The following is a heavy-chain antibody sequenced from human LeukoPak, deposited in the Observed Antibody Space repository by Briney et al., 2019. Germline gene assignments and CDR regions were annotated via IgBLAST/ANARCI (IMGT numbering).Heavy chain of an antibody. Sequence: GGSLRLSCAASGFTFSDYYMSWIRQAPGKGLEWVSYISSSGSTIYYADSVKGRFTISRDNSKNTLYLQMNSLRAEDTAVYYCVLDSSGYLDYWGQGTLVTVSS. CDR2: ISSSGSTI. V-gene: IGHV3-11*04. D-gene: IGHD3-22*01. CDR3: VLDSSGYLDY. J-gene: IGHJ4*02. CDR1: GFTFSDYY.